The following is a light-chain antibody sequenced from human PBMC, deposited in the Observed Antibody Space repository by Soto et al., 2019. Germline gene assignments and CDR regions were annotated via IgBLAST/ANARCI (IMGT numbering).Light chain of an antibody. V-gene: IGKV3-20*01. CDR3: QQYGSSGT. Sequence: VLTQSPGTLSLSPGERATLSCRASQSVSSSFLAWYQQKVVQAPRLLIYGVYTRAPGIPDRFSGSGSGTDFTLTISRLEPEDFAVYYCQQYGSSGTFGQGTKVDIK. CDR2: GVY. CDR1: QSVSSSF. J-gene: IGKJ1*01.